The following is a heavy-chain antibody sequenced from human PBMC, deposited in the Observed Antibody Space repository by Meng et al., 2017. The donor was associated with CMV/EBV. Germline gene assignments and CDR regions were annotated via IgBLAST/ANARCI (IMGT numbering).Heavy chain of an antibody. V-gene: IGHV4-4*07. CDR2: IYTSGST. Sequence: VQLQESGPGLVKPSETLSLTCSVSGGSISSYYWSWIRQPAGKGLEWIGRIYTSGSTNYNPSLKSRVTMSVDTSKNQFSLKLSSVTAADTAVYYCARHGDTAMVVGIDYWGQGTLVTVSS. CDR1: GGSISSYY. CDR3: ARHGDTAMVVGIDY. J-gene: IGHJ4*02. D-gene: IGHD5-18*01.